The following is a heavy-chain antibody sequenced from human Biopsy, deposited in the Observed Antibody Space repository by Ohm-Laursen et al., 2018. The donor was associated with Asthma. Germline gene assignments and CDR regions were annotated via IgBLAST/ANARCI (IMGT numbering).Heavy chain of an antibody. J-gene: IGHJ4*02. CDR1: GGTFSSNS. Sequence: SVKVSCKASGGTFSSNSINWVRRAPGQGLEWMGRIIPIFGPTNYAQKFQGRVTISADDSTSTAYMELSSLSSEDTALYYCARGPEYVRSSGALDYWGQGTLVTVSS. V-gene: IGHV1-69*13. D-gene: IGHD2-2*01. CDR2: IIPIFGPT. CDR3: ARGPEYVRSSGALDY.